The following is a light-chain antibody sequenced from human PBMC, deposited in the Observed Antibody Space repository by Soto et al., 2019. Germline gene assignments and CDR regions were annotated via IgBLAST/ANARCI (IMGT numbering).Light chain of an antibody. V-gene: IGKV3-20*01. CDR3: QQYVTSSWT. Sequence: EIVLTQSPGTLSLSPGERATLSCRASQSISSSFLAWYQQRPGQSPRLIIYGASSRATGIPDRFSGSGSGTDFTLTISRLDLEDSAFYYCQQYVTSSWTFGQGPKVEIK. CDR1: QSISSSF. J-gene: IGKJ1*01. CDR2: GAS.